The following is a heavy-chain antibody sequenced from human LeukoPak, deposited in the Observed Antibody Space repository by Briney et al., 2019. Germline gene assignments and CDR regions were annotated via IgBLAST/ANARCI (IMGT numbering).Heavy chain of an antibody. CDR1: GFTFSSYG. D-gene: IGHD6-19*01. CDR3: AKGAVAGTHDY. CDR2: ISYDGSNK. V-gene: IGHV3-30*18. J-gene: IGHJ4*02. Sequence: GGSLRLSCAASGFTFSSYGMHWVRQAPGKGLEWVAVISYDGSNKYYADSVKGRFTISRDNSKNTLYLQMNSLRAEDTAVYYCAKGAVAGTHDYLGQGTLVTVSS.